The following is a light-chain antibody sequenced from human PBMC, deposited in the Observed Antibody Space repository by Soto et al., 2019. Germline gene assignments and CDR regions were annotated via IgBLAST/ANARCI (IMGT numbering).Light chain of an antibody. CDR1: NIGSKS. J-gene: IGLJ2*01. CDR3: QVWDSSSENVV. Sequence: SYELSHPPSVSVAPGKTARITCGGNNIGSKSVHWYQQKPGQAPVLVIYYDSDRPSGIPERFSGSNSGNTATLTISRVEAGDEADYYCQVWDSSSENVVFGGGTKLTVL. CDR2: YDS. V-gene: IGLV3-21*04.